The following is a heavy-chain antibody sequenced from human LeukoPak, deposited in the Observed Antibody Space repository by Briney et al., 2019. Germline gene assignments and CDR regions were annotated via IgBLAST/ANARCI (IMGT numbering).Heavy chain of an antibody. CDR2: IYYSGST. CDR1: GGSISSSSYS. Sequence: SETLSLTCTVSGGSISSSSYSWGWICQPPGKGLEWIGRIYYSGSTYYNPSLKSRVTISVDTSKNQFSLKLSSVTAADTAVYYCARLEYYYQHRFDYWGQGTLVTVSS. CDR3: ARLEYYYQHRFDY. V-gene: IGHV4-39*01. J-gene: IGHJ4*02. D-gene: IGHD3-10*01.